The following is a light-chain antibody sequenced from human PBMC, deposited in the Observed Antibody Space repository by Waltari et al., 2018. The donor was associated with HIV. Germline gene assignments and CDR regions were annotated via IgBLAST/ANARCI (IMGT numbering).Light chain of an antibody. CDR2: EVT. V-gene: IGLV2-14*01. CDR3: TSYTSSSTLGV. Sequence: QSALTPPASVSGSPGQSVTISCTGTTSDAGGFVYVCWYQLHPGKAPNLIIYEVTTRPSGVATRFSGSKSGNTASLTISGLQAEDEADYFCTSYTSSSTLGVFGGGTRLTVL. J-gene: IGLJ2*01. CDR1: TSDAGGFVY.